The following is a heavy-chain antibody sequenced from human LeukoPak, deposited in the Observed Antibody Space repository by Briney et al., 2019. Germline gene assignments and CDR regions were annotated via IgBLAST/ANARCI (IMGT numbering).Heavy chain of an antibody. Sequence: GGALRLSCVASVFTFSNHAMSWVRPAPGKGLEWVSAIIGSGGSTYYADSVRGRFTISRDNSKNTVYLQMNSLRAEDTAVYYCAKRYYSDSSGYLGSLNYWGQGTLVTVSS. V-gene: IGHV3-23*01. CDR1: VFTFSNHA. J-gene: IGHJ4*02. D-gene: IGHD3-22*01. CDR2: IIGSGGST. CDR3: AKRYYSDSSGYLGSLNY.